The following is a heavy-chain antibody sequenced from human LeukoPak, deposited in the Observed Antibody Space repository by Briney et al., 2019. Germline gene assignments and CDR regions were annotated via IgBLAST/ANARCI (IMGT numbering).Heavy chain of an antibody. V-gene: IGHV1-2*02. CDR1: GYTFTGYY. J-gene: IGHJ4*02. CDR2: INPNSGGT. D-gene: IGHD1-26*01. Sequence: ASVKVSCKASGYTFTGYYMHWVRQAPGQGLEWMGWINPNSGGTNYAQKFQGRVTMTRDTSMSTVYMELSSLTSEDTAVYYCAREPPGATRGFDFWGQGTLVTVSS. CDR3: AREPPGATRGFDF.